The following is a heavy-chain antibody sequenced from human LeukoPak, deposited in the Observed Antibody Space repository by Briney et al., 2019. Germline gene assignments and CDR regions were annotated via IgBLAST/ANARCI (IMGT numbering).Heavy chain of an antibody. CDR3: VRWQSGSMFHPP. D-gene: IGHD3-10*02. CDR1: GGSISSSSHY. Sequence: NPSETLSLTCTVSGGSISSSSHYWGWIRQPPGKGLEWIGSIYYSGTTAYNPSLKSRVTISVDTSKNQFSLKLSSVTAADTAVYYCVRWQSGSMFHPPWGQGTLVTVSS. V-gene: IGHV4-39*01. CDR2: IYYSGTT. J-gene: IGHJ5*02.